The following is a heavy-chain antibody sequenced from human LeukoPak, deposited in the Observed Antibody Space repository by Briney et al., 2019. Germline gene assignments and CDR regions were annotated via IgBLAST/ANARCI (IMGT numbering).Heavy chain of an antibody. J-gene: IGHJ4*02. CDR2: INSDGSST. CDR1: GFTFSSYW. D-gene: IGHD5/OR15-5a*01. Sequence: GGSLRLSCAASGFTFSSYWMHWVRHAPGKGLVWVSRINSDGSSTSYADSVKGRFTISRDNAKNSLYLQMNSLRAEDTAVYYCARDGRLRNNDYWGQGTLVTVSS. CDR3: ARDGRLRNNDY. V-gene: IGHV3-74*01.